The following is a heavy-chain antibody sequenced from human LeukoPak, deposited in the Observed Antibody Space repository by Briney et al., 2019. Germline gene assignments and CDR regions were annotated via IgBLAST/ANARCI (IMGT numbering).Heavy chain of an antibody. D-gene: IGHD6-13*01. CDR1: GGSISSSSYY. CDR2: IYYSGST. Sequence: SETLSLTCTVSGGSISSSSYYWGWIRQPPGKGLEWIGSIYYSGSTYYNPSLKSRVTISVDTSKNQFSLKLSSVTAADTAVYYCARLGSSSWYSYEDAFDIWGQGTMVTVSS. V-gene: IGHV4-39*01. J-gene: IGHJ3*02. CDR3: ARLGSSSWYSYEDAFDI.